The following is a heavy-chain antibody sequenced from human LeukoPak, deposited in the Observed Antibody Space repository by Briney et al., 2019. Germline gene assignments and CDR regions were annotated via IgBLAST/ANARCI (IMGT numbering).Heavy chain of an antibody. V-gene: IGHV1-69*05. CDR3: AREGDYYGSERSFDY. Sequence: SVKVSCKASGGTFSNHAFSWVRQGPGQGLEWMGGIIPIFGMPNYAQKFQGRVTITTDESTSTAYMELTSLRSEDTAVYYCAREGDYYGSERSFDYWGQGTLVTVSS. CDR1: GGTFSNHA. J-gene: IGHJ4*02. D-gene: IGHD3-10*01. CDR2: IIPIFGMP.